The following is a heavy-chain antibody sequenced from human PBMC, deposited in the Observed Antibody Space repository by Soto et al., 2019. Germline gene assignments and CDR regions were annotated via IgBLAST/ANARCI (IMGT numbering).Heavy chain of an antibody. CDR2: IYYSGST. CDR3: ARYGSGTYYPTTYY. D-gene: IGHD3-10*01. Sequence: QVQLQESGPGLVKPSQTLSLTCTVSGGSISSTSYYWSWIRQHPGKGLEWIGYIYYSGSTYYNPSLKSRVTMSVDTSKNQFSLKLSSVTAADTAVYYCARYGSGTYYPTTYYWGQGTLVTVAS. J-gene: IGHJ4*02. CDR1: GGSISSTSYY. V-gene: IGHV4-31*03.